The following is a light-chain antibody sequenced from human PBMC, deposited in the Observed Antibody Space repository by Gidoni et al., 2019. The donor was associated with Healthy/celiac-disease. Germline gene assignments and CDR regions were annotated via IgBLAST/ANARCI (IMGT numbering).Light chain of an antibody. J-gene: IGKJ2*01. CDR2: KAS. V-gene: IGKV1-5*03. CDR3: QQCNSYRYT. CDR1: QSISSW. Sequence: DSQMTHSPSTLSAYVGDRVTSTCWASQSISSWVAWYQQKPGNAPKLLFYKASSSESGAPSRFGGSGSGTESTLTSSRLQPDDVATYCCQQCNSYRYTFXQXTKLEIK.